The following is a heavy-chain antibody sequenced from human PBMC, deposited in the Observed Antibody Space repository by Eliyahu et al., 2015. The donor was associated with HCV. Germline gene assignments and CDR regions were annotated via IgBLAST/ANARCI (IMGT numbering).Heavy chain of an antibody. V-gene: IGHV4-39*01. CDR1: GGSISSSSYY. CDR3: ARLVDLYYYGMDV. J-gene: IGHJ6*02. CDR2: IYYSGST. Sequence: QLQLQESGPGLVKPSETLSLTCTVSGGSISSSSYYWGWIRQPPGKGLEWIGSIYYSGSTYYNPSLKSRVTISVDTSKNQFSLKLSSVTAADTAVYYCARLVDLYYYGMDVWGQGTTVTVSS.